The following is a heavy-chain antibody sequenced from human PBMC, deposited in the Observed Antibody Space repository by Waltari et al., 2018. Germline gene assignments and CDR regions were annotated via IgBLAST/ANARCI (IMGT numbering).Heavy chain of an antibody. D-gene: IGHD6-19*01. Sequence: EVQLVESGGGLVQPGGSLRLSCAASGFTLSSFWMNWVRQTPGKGLEWGAGIKEEGSEKIYADSGKGRFTISRDNAKNSLYLQMNSLRAEDTAVYYCATSGWYCFDYWGQGTLVTVSS. CDR1: GFTLSSFW. CDR2: IKEEGSEK. J-gene: IGHJ4*02. CDR3: ATSGWYCFDY. V-gene: IGHV3-7*01.